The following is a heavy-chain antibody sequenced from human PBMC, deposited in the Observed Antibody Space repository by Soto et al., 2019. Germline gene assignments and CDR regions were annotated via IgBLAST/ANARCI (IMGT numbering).Heavy chain of an antibody. V-gene: IGHV4-34*01. CDR2: INHSGSN. CDR1: GGSFSGYY. D-gene: IGHD6-13*01. J-gene: IGHJ5*02. Sequence: SETLSLTCAVYGGSFSGYYWSWIRQPPGKGLEWIGEINHSGSNNYNPSLKSRVTISVDTSKNQFSLKLSSVTAADTAVYYCARPGVSFNWFDPWGQGTLVTVSS. CDR3: ARPGVSFNWFDP.